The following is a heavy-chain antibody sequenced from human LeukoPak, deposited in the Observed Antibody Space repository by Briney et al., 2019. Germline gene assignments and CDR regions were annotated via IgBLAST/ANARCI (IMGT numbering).Heavy chain of an antibody. CDR3: AKRPSERAFDV. V-gene: IGHV3-30*18. CDR1: GFTFRDYG. J-gene: IGHJ3*01. D-gene: IGHD5-24*01. Sequence: GRSLRLSCAASGFTFRDYGIHWVRQAPGKGLEWVALISSEGHKIHYGDSVKGRFTISRDNSKNMVYLQMNSLSLEDTALYYCAKRPSERAFDVWGQGTMVTVSS. CDR2: ISSEGHKI.